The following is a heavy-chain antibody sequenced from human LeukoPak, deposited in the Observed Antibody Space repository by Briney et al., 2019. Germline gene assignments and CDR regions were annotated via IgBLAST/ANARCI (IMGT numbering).Heavy chain of an antibody. J-gene: IGHJ5*02. CDR2: INHSGSP. D-gene: IGHD3-10*01. V-gene: IGHV4-34*01. Sequence: SETLSLTCAVYGGSFNGYFWSWIRQPPGKGLGWIGEINHSGSPNYNPSLKSRVTISVDTSKNQVSLKLNSVTAADTAVYYCARGPDSGSYYVWFDPWGQGTLVTVSS. CDR1: GGSFNGYF. CDR3: ARGPDSGSYYVWFDP.